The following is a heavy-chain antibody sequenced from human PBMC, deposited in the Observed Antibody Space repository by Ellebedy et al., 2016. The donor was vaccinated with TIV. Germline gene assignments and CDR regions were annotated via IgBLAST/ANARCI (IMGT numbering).Heavy chain of an antibody. D-gene: IGHD3-22*01. Sequence: SETLSLXCTVSGGSISSYYWSWIRQPPGKGLEWIGYIYYSGSTNYNPSLKSRVTISVDTSKNQFSLKLSSVTAADTAVYYCASSGSQTYYGMDVWGQGTTVTVSS. CDR2: IYYSGST. J-gene: IGHJ6*02. CDR1: GGSISSYY. CDR3: ASSGSQTYYGMDV. V-gene: IGHV4-59*01.